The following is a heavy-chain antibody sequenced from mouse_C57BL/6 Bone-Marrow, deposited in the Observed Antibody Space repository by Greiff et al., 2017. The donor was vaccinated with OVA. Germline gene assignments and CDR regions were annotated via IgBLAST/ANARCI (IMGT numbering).Heavy chain of an antibody. V-gene: IGHV1-7*01. Sequence: QVQLQQSGAELAKPGASVKLSCKASGYTFTSYWMHWVKQRPGQGLEWIGYINPSSGYTKYNQKFKGKATLTADKSSSTAYMQLSSLTYEDSAVYYCARDWDRGYWGQGTTLTVSS. J-gene: IGHJ2*01. CDR1: GYTFTSYW. CDR2: INPSSGYT. D-gene: IGHD4-1*01. CDR3: ARDWDRGY.